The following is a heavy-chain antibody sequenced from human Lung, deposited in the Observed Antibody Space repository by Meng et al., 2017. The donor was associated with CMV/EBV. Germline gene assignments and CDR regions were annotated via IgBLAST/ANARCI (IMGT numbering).Heavy chain of an antibody. V-gene: IGHV3-21*01. D-gene: IGHD6-6*01. J-gene: IGHJ6*01. Sequence: GGSLRLXCAASGFTFSSYSMNWVRQAPGKGLEWVSSISSSSSYIYYADSVKGRFTISRDNAKNSLYLQMNSLRAEDTAVYYCARDAEQLVRGGGMDVWGQGNXV. CDR3: ARDAEQLVRGGGMDV. CDR1: GFTFSSYS. CDR2: ISSSSSYI.